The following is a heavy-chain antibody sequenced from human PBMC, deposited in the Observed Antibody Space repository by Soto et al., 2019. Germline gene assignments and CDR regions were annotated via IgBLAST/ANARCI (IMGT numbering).Heavy chain of an antibody. V-gene: IGHV3-23*01. Sequence: QPGGSLRLSCAASGFTFSNYGMSWVRQAPGKGLEWVSVMSGSGDDAYYADSVKGRFTISRDNSKNTLYLQMNSLRAEDTAVYYCASQAFLDYWGQGTLVTVSS. CDR2: MSGSGDDA. D-gene: IGHD3-3*02. CDR1: GFTFSNYG. J-gene: IGHJ4*02. CDR3: ASQAFLDY.